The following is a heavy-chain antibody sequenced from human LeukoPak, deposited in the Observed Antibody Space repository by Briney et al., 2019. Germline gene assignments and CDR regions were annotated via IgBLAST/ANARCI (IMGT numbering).Heavy chain of an antibody. V-gene: IGHV1-18*01. CDR1: GYTFTRYG. CDR2: ISASNGNT. Sequence: ASVKVSCTASGYTFTRYGISWVRQAPGQGLQWLGWISASNGNTNYAQKFRDRVTMSTDTSTGTAYLDVRSLTSDDTAVYYCARDHSNWNYAPDFWGQGTLVIVSS. J-gene: IGHJ4*02. CDR3: ARDHSNWNYAPDF. D-gene: IGHD1-7*01.